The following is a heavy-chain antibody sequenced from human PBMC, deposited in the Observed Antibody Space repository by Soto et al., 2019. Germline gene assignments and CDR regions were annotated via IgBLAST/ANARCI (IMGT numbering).Heavy chain of an antibody. CDR2: ISSSSSYI. Sequence: LRLSCAASGFTFSSYSMNWVRQAPGKGLEWVSSISSSSSYIYYADSVKGRFTISRDNAKNSLYLQMNSLRAEDTAVYYCARGRRYDSSGYYHDAFDIWGQGTMVTVSS. V-gene: IGHV3-21*01. D-gene: IGHD3-22*01. CDR1: GFTFSSYS. J-gene: IGHJ3*02. CDR3: ARGRRYDSSGYYHDAFDI.